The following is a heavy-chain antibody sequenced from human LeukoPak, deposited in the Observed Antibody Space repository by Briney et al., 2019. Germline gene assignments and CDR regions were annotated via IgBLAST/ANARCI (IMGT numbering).Heavy chain of an antibody. Sequence: GESLKISCKGSGYSFTSYWIGWVRQMPGKGLEWMGIIYPGDSDTRYSPSFQGQVTISADKSISTAYLQWSSLKASDTAMYYCARLGYCGGDCYYYYYYYMDVWGKGTTVTVSS. CDR1: GYSFTSYW. J-gene: IGHJ6*03. CDR2: IYPGDSDT. CDR3: ARLGYCGGDCYYYYYYYMDV. D-gene: IGHD2-21*02. V-gene: IGHV5-51*01.